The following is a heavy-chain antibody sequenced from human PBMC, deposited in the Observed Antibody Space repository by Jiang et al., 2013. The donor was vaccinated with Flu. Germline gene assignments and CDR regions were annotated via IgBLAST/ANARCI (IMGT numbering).Heavy chain of an antibody. CDR3: ARGRDGYGFGHAFDI. V-gene: IGHV4-34*01. CDR2: INHSGST. CDR1: GGSFSGYY. D-gene: IGHD5-24*01. Sequence: LLKPSETLSLTCAVYGGSFSGYYWSWIRQPPGKGLEWIGEINHSGSTNYNPSLKSRVTISVDTSKNQFSLKLSSVTAADTAVYYCARGRDGYGFGHAFDIWGQGTMVTVSS. J-gene: IGHJ3*02.